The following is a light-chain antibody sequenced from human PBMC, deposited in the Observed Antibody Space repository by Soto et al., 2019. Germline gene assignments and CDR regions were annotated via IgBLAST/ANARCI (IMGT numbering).Light chain of an antibody. Sequence: QSALTQPASVSGSPGQSITISCTGTSSDVGSYNLVSWYQQHPGKAPNLMIYEGSKRPSGVSNRFSGSKSGNTASLTISGLQAEDEADYYCCAYAGSGWVFGGGTKVTVL. CDR2: EGS. J-gene: IGLJ3*02. CDR1: SSDVGSYNL. CDR3: CAYAGSGWV. V-gene: IGLV2-23*01.